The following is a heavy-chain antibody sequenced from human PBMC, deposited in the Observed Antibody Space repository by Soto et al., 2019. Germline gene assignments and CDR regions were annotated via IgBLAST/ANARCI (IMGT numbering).Heavy chain of an antibody. CDR2: ISSTTNYI. CDR1: GFSFSSYA. Sequence: PGGSLRLSCVASGFSFSSYAMNWVRQAPGKGLEWVSSISSTTNYIYYADSMKGRFTVSRDNAKNSVYLEMNSLSAEDTALYYCARESEDLTSNFDYWGQGTLVTVSS. CDR3: ARESEDLTSNFDY. V-gene: IGHV3-21*01. J-gene: IGHJ4*02.